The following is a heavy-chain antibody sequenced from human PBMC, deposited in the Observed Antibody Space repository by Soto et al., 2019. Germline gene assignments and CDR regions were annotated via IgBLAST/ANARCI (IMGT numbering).Heavy chain of an antibody. CDR3: ARPNPSYSGYDRDYYGMDV. CDR2: IYPGDSDT. Sequence: PGESLKISCKGSGYSFTSYWIGWVRQMPGKGLEWMGIIYPGDSDTRYSPSFQGQVTISADKSISTAYLQWSSLKASDTAMYYCARPNPSYSGYDRDYYGMDVWGQGTTVTVSS. J-gene: IGHJ6*02. CDR1: GYSFTSYW. D-gene: IGHD5-12*01. V-gene: IGHV5-51*01.